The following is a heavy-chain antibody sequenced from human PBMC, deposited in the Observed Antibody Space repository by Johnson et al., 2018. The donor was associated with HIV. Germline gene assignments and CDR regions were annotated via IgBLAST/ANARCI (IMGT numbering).Heavy chain of an antibody. CDR3: ARVRGGDPIAFDV. V-gene: IGHV3-20*04. J-gene: IGHJ3*01. CDR1: GFTFDDYG. CDR2: IHWNGGST. Sequence: VQLVESGGGLVQPGGSLRLSCAASGFTFDDYGMSWVRQAPGKGLEWVSGIHWNGGSTGYADSMKGRFTIYRDNAKNALYLQMTSLRAEDTALYYCARVRGGDPIAFDVWGQGTMVSVSS. D-gene: IGHD3-16*01.